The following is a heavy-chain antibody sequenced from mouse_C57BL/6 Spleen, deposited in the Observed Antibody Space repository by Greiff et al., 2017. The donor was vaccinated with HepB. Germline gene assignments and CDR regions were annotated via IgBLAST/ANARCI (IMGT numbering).Heavy chain of an antibody. CDR2: INPNNGGT. CDR1: GYTFTDYN. Sequence: EVKLMESGPELVKPGASVKMSCKASGYTFTDYNMHWVKQSHGKSLEWIGYINPNNGGTSYNQKFKGKATLTVNKSSSTAYMELRSLTSEDSAVYYCARGSTMVTRDWGQGTTLTVSS. J-gene: IGHJ2*01. CDR3: ARGSTMVTRD. D-gene: IGHD2-2*01. V-gene: IGHV1-22*01.